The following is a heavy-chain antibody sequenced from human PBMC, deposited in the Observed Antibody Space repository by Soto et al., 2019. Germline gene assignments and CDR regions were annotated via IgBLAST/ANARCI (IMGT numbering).Heavy chain of an antibody. CDR1: GFPFSSYD. CDR3: VKLRSTSPVVKSRTHS. D-gene: IGHD2-2*01. Sequence: PGGSLRLSCAASGFPFSSYDMHWVRQAPGKGLEWVALISYDGSRTSYSDSVKGRFTISRDNSKNTVYLQMISLRAEDTAVYYCVKLRSTSPVVKSRTHSWGQGALVTVSS. V-gene: IGHV3-30*18. J-gene: IGHJ4*02. CDR2: ISYDGSRT.